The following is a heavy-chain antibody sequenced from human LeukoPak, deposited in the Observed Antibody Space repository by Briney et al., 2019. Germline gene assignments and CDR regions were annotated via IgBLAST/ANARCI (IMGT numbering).Heavy chain of an antibody. J-gene: IGHJ5*02. CDR2: IYYSGST. V-gene: IGHV4-59*01. CDR1: GGSISSYY. CDR3: ARLGKLYYDFWSRYDWFDP. D-gene: IGHD3-3*01. Sequence: SETLSLTCTVSGGSISSYYWSWIRQPPGKGLEWIGYIYYSGSTNYNPSLKSRVTISVDTSKNQFSLKLSSVTAADTAVYYCARLGKLYYDFWSRYDWFDPWGQGTLVTVSS.